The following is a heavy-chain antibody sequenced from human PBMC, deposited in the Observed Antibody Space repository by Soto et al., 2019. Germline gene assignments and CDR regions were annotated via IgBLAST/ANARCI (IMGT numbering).Heavy chain of an antibody. CDR1: GFTFSSYW. J-gene: IGHJ4*02. D-gene: IGHD3-10*01. V-gene: IGHV3-74*01. CDR2: IDNDGSRT. CDR3: ARAGSYRFDY. Sequence: EVQLVESGGGLAQPGGSLRLSCAASGFTFSSYWVPWVRQAPGKGLVWVARIDNDGSRTSYADSVKGRFTISRDNAENTLYLQMNSLRAEDTAVYYCARAGSYRFDYWGQGTLVTVSS.